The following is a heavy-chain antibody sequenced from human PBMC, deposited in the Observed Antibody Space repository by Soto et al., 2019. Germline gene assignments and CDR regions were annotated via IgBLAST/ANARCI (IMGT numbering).Heavy chain of an antibody. CDR3: TKGVVREPAYFDS. Sequence: QVQLVESGGGVVQFGRSLRLSCAVSGFTFSAFPMFWVRQAPGKGLEWVAFISYDGRNEDYADSVKGRFTISRDNSKNTLYLQMNSLSSEDTAVYYCTKGVVREPAYFDSWGQGTLGTVSS. CDR2: ISYDGRNE. V-gene: IGHV3-30*18. D-gene: IGHD3-10*01. CDR1: GFTFSAFP. J-gene: IGHJ4*02.